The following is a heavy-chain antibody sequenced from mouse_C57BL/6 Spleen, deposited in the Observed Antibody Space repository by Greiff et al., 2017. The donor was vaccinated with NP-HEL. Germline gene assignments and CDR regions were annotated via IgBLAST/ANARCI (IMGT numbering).Heavy chain of an antibody. D-gene: IGHD1-1*01. V-gene: IGHV1-69*01. CDR1: GYTFTSYW. CDR2: IDPSDSYT. Sequence: QVQLQQPGAELVMPGASVKLSCKASGYTFTSYWMHWVKQRPGQGLEWIGEIDPSDSYTNYNQKFKGKSTLTVGKSSSTAYMQLSSLTSEDSAVYYCARGTVVPFTRAMDYWGQGTSVTVSS. CDR3: ARGTVVPFTRAMDY. J-gene: IGHJ4*01.